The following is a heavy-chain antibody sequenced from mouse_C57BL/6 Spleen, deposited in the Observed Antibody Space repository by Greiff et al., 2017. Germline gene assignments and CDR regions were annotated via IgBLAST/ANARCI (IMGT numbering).Heavy chain of an antibody. V-gene: IGHV7-3*01. J-gene: IGHJ4*01. CDR3: ARSPLPYYAMDY. CDR1: GFTFTDYY. CDR2: IRNKANGYTT. Sequence: EVMLVESGGGLVQPGGSLSLSCAASGFTFTDYYMSWVRQPPGKALEWLGFIRNKANGYTTEYSASVKGRFTNSRDNSQSILYLQMNALRAEDSATYYCARSPLPYYAMDYWGQGTSVTVSS.